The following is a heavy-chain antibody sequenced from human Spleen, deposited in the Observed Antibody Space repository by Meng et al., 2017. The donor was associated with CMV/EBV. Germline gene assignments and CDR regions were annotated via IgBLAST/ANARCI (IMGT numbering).Heavy chain of an antibody. D-gene: IGHD6-19*01. CDR1: GFTFDDYG. CDR3: ATHLVAGTTPRT. CDR2: INHSGIT. V-gene: IGHV4-34*08. J-gene: IGHJ4*02. Sequence: ESLKISCAASGFTFDDYGMSWSRQPPGKGPQWIGEINHSGITIYTPSLKSRVSISADTSKSQFSLKPTSVIAADTAMYFCATHLVAGTTPRTWGQGTLVTVSS.